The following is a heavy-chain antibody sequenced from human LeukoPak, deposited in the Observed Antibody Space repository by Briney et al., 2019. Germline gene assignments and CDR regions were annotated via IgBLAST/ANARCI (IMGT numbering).Heavy chain of an antibody. Sequence: PGGSLRLSCAASGFTFSSYAMSWVRQAPGKGLEWASAISGSGGSTYYADSVKGWFTISRDNSKNTLYLQMNSLRAEDTAVYYCARTVVVVAADPLDAFDIWGQGTMVTVSS. CDR3: ARTVVVVAADPLDAFDI. D-gene: IGHD2-15*01. CDR1: GFTFSSYA. CDR2: ISGSGGST. J-gene: IGHJ3*02. V-gene: IGHV3-23*01.